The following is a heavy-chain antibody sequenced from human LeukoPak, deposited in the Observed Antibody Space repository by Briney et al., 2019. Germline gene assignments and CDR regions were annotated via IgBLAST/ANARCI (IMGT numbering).Heavy chain of an antibody. CDR1: GGSFSYYY. CDR3: ARSGTLWGYFDP. D-gene: IGHD3-10*01. CDR2: INPSGGT. J-gene: IGHJ4*02. V-gene: IGHV4-34*01. Sequence: SETLSLTCAVYGGSFSYYYWSWIRQRSGKGLEWIGEINPSGGTNYNPSLKSRVTISIDTSKNQLSLKLNSVTAEDTALYFCARSGTLWGYFDPWGQGTLVTVSS.